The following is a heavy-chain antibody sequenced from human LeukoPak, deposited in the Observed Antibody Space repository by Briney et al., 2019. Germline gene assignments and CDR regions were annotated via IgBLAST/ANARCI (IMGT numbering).Heavy chain of an antibody. D-gene: IGHD2-21*01. V-gene: IGHV1-69*13. J-gene: IGHJ4*02. CDR1: GGTFSSYA. CDR2: IIPIFGTA. Sequence: GASVKVSCKASGGTFSSYAISWVRQAPGQGLEWMGGIIPIFGTANYAQKFQGRVTITADESTSTAYMELSSLRSEDTAVYYCAKLWGLGGFDYWGQGTLVTVSS. CDR3: AKLWGLGGFDY.